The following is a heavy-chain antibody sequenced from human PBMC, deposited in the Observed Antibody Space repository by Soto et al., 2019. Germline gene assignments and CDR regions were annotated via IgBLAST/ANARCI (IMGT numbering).Heavy chain of an antibody. CDR2: ISSSSSYI. D-gene: IGHD5-18*01. V-gene: IGHV3-21*01. Sequence: GGSLRLSCAASGFTFSSYSMNWVRQAPGKGLEWVSSISSSSSYIYYADSVKGRFTISRDNAKNSLYLQMNSLRAEDTAVYYCARDVRYSYSYGYGPYFDYWGQGTLVTVSS. CDR3: ARDVRYSYSYGYGPYFDY. J-gene: IGHJ4*02. CDR1: GFTFSSYS.